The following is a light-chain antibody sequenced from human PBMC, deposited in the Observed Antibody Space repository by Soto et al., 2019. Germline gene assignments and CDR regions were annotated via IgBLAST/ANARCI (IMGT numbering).Light chain of an antibody. Sequence: SYELTQPPSVSVSPGQTASITCSGDKLGDKYACWYQQKTGQSPVLVIYQDTKRPSGIPERFSGSNSGNTATLTISGTQAMDEADYYCQAWDSSTASVVFGGGTKVTVL. CDR2: QDT. V-gene: IGLV3-1*01. CDR3: QAWDSSTASVV. J-gene: IGLJ2*01. CDR1: KLGDKY.